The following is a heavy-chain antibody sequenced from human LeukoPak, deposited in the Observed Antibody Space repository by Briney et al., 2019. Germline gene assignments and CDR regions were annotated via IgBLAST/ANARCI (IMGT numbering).Heavy chain of an antibody. CDR3: ARDQTVAGSTFFDY. CDR2: IVVGSGNT. CDR1: GFTFTSSA. Sequence: SVKVSCKASGFTFTSSAVQWVRQARGQRLEWIGWIVVGSGNTNYAQKFQERVTITRDMSTSTAYMELSSLRSEDTAVYYCARDQTVAGSTFFDYWGQGTLVTVSS. D-gene: IGHD6-19*01. V-gene: IGHV1-58*01. J-gene: IGHJ4*02.